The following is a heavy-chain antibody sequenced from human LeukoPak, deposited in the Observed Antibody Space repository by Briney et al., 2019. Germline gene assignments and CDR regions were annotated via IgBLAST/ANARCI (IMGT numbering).Heavy chain of an antibody. CDR2: INAGNGNT. CDR1: GYTFTSYA. V-gene: IGHV1-3*01. CDR3: ARISSDQKLYFQH. D-gene: IGHD3-10*01. J-gene: IGHJ1*01. Sequence: GASVKVSCKASGYTFTSYAMHWVRQAPGQRLEWIGWINAGNGNTKYSQKFQGRVTITRDTSASTAYMELSSLRSEDTAVYYCARISSDQKLYFQHWGQGTLVTVSS.